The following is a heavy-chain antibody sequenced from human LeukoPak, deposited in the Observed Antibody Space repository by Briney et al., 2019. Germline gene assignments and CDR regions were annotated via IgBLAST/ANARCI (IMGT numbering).Heavy chain of an antibody. CDR2: IIPIFGTA. Sequence: ASVTVSCKASGCTFSSYAISWVRQAPGQGLEWMGRIIPIFGTANYAHKFQGRVTITTDESTTPAFMELSSFRSEGQACFYCWRSTPPDGIGWSPPIGYWGQGSLVTAPS. D-gene: IGHD6-19*01. CDR1: GCTFSSYA. J-gene: IGHJ4*02. CDR3: WRSTPPDGIGWSPPIGY. V-gene: IGHV1-69*05.